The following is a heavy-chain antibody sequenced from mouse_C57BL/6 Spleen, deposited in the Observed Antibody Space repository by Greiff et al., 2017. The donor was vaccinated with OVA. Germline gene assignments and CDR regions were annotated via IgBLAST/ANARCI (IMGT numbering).Heavy chain of an antibody. Sequence: EVQLQESGEGLVKPGGSLKLSCAASGFTFSSYAMSWVRQTPEKRLEWVAYISSGGDYIYYADTVKGRFTISRDNARNTLYLQMSSLKSEDTAMYYCTRNWEGYYAMDYWGQGTSVTVSS. V-gene: IGHV5-9-1*02. CDR2: ISSGGDYI. CDR1: GFTFSSYA. CDR3: TRNWEGYYAMDY. J-gene: IGHJ4*01. D-gene: IGHD4-1*01.